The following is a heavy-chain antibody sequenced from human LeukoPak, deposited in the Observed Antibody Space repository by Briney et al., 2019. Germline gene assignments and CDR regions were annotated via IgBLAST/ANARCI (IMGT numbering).Heavy chain of an antibody. CDR1: GGSISNYY. V-gene: IGHV4-4*07. Sequence: PSETLSLTCTVSGGSISNYYWSRIRQPAGKGLEWIGRIYSSGSTNYNPSLKSRVTISVDKSKNQFSLKLSSVTAADTAVYYCARGAYYYGSASDYWGQGTLVTVSS. CDR2: IYSSGST. CDR3: ARGAYYYGSASDY. J-gene: IGHJ4*02. D-gene: IGHD3-10*01.